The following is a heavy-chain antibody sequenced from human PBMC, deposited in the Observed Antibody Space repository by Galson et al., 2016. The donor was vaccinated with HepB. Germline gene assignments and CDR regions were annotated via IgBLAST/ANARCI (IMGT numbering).Heavy chain of an antibody. Sequence: QSGAEVKEPGESLRISCKASGYTFTSYGISWVRQAPGQGLEWMGWISAYTGNTNYAQKLQDRVTMTTDTSTSTAYMELRSLRSDDTAVYYCATRVVTRPDAFDIWGQGTMVTVSS. V-gene: IGHV1-18*01. J-gene: IGHJ3*02. CDR2: ISAYTGNT. CDR1: GYTFTSYG. CDR3: ATRVVTRPDAFDI. D-gene: IGHD4-23*01.